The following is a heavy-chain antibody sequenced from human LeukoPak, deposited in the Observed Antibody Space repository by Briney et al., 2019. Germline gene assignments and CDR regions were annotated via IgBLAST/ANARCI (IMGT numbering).Heavy chain of an antibody. CDR3: ARSWRREMAFDY. Sequence: PGGSLRLSCAASGFTFSSYEMNWVRQAPGKGLEWVSYISSSGSTIYYADSVKGRFTISRDNSKNTLYLQMNSLRAEDTAVYYCARSWRREMAFDYWGQGTLVTVSS. CDR1: GFTFSSYE. V-gene: IGHV3-48*03. J-gene: IGHJ4*02. CDR2: ISSSGSTI. D-gene: IGHD5-24*01.